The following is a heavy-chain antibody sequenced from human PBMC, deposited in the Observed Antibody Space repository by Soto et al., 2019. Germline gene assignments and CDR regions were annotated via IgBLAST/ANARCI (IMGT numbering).Heavy chain of an antibody. CDR3: AREGGSLNWFDT. CDR1: GFTFSSYS. V-gene: IGHV3-48*02. Sequence: EVQLVESGGGLVQPGGSLRLSCAASGFTFSSYSMNWVRQDPGKGLEWVSYISSSRSTIYYADSVKGQFTISRDNAKNSLYLQMNSLRDEDTAVYYCAREGGSLNWFDTWGQGTLVTVSS. D-gene: IGHD1-26*01. CDR2: ISSSRSTI. J-gene: IGHJ5*02.